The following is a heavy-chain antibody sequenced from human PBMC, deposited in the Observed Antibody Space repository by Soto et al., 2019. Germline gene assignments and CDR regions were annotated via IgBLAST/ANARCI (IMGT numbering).Heavy chain of an antibody. Sequence: ASVKVSCKASGYTFTSYYMHWVRQTPGQGLEWMGIINPSGGSTSYAQKFQGRVTMTRDTSTSTVYMELSSLRSEDTAVYYCAREDCSSTSCYVGYYYYYMDVSGKGTTVTVSS. J-gene: IGHJ6*03. CDR2: INPSGGST. V-gene: IGHV1-46*03. CDR1: GYTFTSYY. CDR3: AREDCSSTSCYVGYYYYYMDV. D-gene: IGHD2-2*01.